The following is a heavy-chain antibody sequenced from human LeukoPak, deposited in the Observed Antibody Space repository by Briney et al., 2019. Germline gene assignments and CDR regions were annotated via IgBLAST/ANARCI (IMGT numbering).Heavy chain of an antibody. D-gene: IGHD1-26*01. Sequence: GGSLRLSCAGSGFTFSDYYMTWIRQAPGKGLEWVSYISNSGSTIYYADSVKGRFTISRDNGKNSLYLQMNSLRAEDTAVYYCAREHTSGTYYIDYWGQGTLVTVSS. V-gene: IGHV3-11*01. CDR2: ISNSGSTI. J-gene: IGHJ4*02. CDR1: GFTFSDYY. CDR3: AREHTSGTYYIDY.